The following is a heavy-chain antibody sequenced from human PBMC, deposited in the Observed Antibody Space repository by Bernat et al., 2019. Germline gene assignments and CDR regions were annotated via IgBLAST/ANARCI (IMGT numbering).Heavy chain of an antibody. Sequence: QVQLVQSGAEVKKPGASVKVSCKASGYTFTSYDINWVRQATGQGLEWMGWMNPNSGNTGYAQKFQGRVTMTRNTSISTAYMELSSLRSEDTAVYYCAIEGYRSGGSCYSPPVDYWGQGTLVTVSS. CDR1: GYTFTSYD. CDR2: MNPNSGNT. J-gene: IGHJ4*02. CDR3: AIEGYRSGGSCYSPPVDY. D-gene: IGHD2-15*01. V-gene: IGHV1-8*01.